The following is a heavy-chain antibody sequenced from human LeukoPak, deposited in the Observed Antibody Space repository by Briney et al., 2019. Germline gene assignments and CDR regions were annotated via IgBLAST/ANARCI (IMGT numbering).Heavy chain of an antibody. Sequence: PGGSLRLSCAASGFTFSHYEMNWVRQAPGMGLQYISSISSTGSTMYYADSVKGRFTISRDISKNTLYLQMNSLRPDDTALYYCARGRRLYYYEPPFDFWGQGTLVTVSS. CDR1: GFTFSHYE. V-gene: IGHV3-48*03. D-gene: IGHD3-22*01. J-gene: IGHJ4*02. CDR2: ISSTGSTM. CDR3: ARGRRLYYYEPPFDF.